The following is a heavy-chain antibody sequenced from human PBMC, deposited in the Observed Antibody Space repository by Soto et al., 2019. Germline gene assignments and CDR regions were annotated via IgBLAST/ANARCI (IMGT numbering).Heavy chain of an antibody. CDR3: SKGVATIRFPGFDP. J-gene: IGHJ5*02. CDR1: GFTFDDYA. Sequence: PGWSLRLSCSASGFTFDDYAMHWVRQAPGKGLEWVSGISWNSGSIGYADSVKGRFTISRDNAKNSLYLQMNSLRAEDTALYYCSKGVATIRFPGFDPLGQGTLVTVS. CDR2: ISWNSGSI. V-gene: IGHV3-9*01. D-gene: IGHD5-12*01.